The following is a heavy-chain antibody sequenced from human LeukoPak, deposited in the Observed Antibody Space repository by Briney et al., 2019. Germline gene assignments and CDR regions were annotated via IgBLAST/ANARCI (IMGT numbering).Heavy chain of an antibody. CDR1: GFTVSSNY. CDR2: IYSGGST. CDR3: ARESPLTATLDY. J-gene: IGHJ4*02. D-gene: IGHD2-21*02. V-gene: IGHV3-66*01. Sequence: GGSLRLSCAASGFTVSSNYMSWVRQAPGKGLEWVSVIYSGGSTYYADSVKSRFTISRDNSKNTLYLQMNSLRAEDTAVYYCARESPLTATLDYWGQGTLVTVSS.